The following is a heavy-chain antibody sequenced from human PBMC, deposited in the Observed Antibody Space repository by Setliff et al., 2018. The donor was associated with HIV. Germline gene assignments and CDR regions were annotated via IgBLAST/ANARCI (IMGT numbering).Heavy chain of an antibody. Sequence: GESLKISCKGSGYSFTSYWIGWVRQMPGKGLEWMGIIYPGDSDTRYSPSFEDQVTISVDKSISTAYLQWRSLKTSDTAMYYCASGRKKNYDLFSGYYRILGVDFDYWGQGTLVTVSS. V-gene: IGHV5-51*01. D-gene: IGHD3-3*01. J-gene: IGHJ4*02. CDR3: ASGRKKNYDLFSGYYRILGVDFDY. CDR1: GYSFTSYW. CDR2: IYPGDSDT.